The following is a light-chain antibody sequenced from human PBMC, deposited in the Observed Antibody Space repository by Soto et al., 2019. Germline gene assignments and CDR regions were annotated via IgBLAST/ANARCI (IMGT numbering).Light chain of an antibody. CDR1: QSVSTY. CDR2: DAS. V-gene: IGKV3-11*01. Sequence: IVLTQSPATLSLSPGERATLSCRASQSVSTYLAWYQHKPGQAPRLLIYDASNRATGIPARFSGSGSGTDLTLNISNLEPEDFAVYYCQQRSIWPTFGGGTKVEIK. J-gene: IGKJ4*01. CDR3: QQRSIWPT.